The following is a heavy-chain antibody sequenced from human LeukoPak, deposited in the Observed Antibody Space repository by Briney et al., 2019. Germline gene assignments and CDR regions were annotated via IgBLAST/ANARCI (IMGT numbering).Heavy chain of an antibody. CDR1: GFTFSSYG. CDR2: IWYDGSNK. J-gene: IGHJ4*02. CDR3: ARDGDSYGYGAVDY. D-gene: IGHD5-18*01. Sequence: GGSLRLSCAASGFTFSSYGMHWVRQAPGKGLEWVAVIWYDGSNKYYADSVKGRFTISRDNSKNTLYLQMNSPRAEDTAVYYCARDGDSYGYGAVDYWGQGTLVTVSS. V-gene: IGHV3-33*01.